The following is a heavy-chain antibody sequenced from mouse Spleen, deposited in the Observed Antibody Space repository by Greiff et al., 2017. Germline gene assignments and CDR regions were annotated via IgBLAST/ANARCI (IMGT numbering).Heavy chain of an antibody. CDR1: GFNIKDTY. CDR3: ARGWDGDFDY. V-gene: IGHV14-3*02. D-gene: IGHD4-1*01. Sequence: EVQRVESGAELVKPGASVKLSCTASGFNIKDTYMHWVKQRPEQGLEWIGRIDPANGNTKYDPKFQGKATITADTSSNTAYLQLSSLTSEDTAVYYCARGWDGDFDYWGQGTTLTVSS. CDR2: IDPANGNT. J-gene: IGHJ2*01.